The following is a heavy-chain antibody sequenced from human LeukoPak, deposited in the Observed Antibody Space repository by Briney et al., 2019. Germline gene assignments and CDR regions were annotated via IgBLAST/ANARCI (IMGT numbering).Heavy chain of an antibody. J-gene: IGHJ4*02. CDR3: ARDWEGSGRPFDY. V-gene: IGHV3-53*04. D-gene: IGHD2-15*01. CDR1: GFTVSNNY. CDR2: IYSGEST. Sequence: GGSLRLSCAASGFTVSNNYMNWVRQAPAKGLEWVSTIYSGESTYYADSVKGRFTISRHNSKNTLDLQMNSLRAEDTAVYYCARDWEGSGRPFDYWGQGTLVTVSS.